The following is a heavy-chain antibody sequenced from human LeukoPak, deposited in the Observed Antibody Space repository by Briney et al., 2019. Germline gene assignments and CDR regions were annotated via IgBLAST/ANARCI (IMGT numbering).Heavy chain of an antibody. J-gene: IGHJ4*02. V-gene: IGHV1-8*01. CDR1: VYTFTSYD. CDR2: MNPNSGNT. Sequence: ASVKVSCKASVYTFTSYDINWVRQATGQGLEWMGWMNPNSGNTGYAQKFQGRVTMTRNTSIRTAYMELSSLRSEDTAVYYCARGSMVRGTADDYWGQGTLVTVSS. D-gene: IGHD3-10*01. CDR3: ARGSMVRGTADDY.